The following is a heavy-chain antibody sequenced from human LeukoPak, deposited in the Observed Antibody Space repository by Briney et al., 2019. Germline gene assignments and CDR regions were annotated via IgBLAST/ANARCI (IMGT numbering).Heavy chain of an antibody. V-gene: IGHV3-7*01. Sequence: GGSLRPSCAASGFTFSSYWMSWVRQAPGKGLEWVANIKQDGSEKYYVDSVKGRFTISRDNAKNSLYLQMNSLRAEDTAVYYCAREDGYSYGTVDYWGQGTLVTVSS. CDR2: IKQDGSEK. J-gene: IGHJ4*02. CDR1: GFTFSSYW. D-gene: IGHD5-18*01. CDR3: AREDGYSYGTVDY.